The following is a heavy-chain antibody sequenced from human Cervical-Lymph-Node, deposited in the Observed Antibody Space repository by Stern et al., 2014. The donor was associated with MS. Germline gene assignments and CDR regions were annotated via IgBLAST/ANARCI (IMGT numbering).Heavy chain of an antibody. CDR1: GFIFSNYA. CDR3: GRDTCRGGGCYFRY. J-gene: IGHJ4*02. CDR2: VSIDGSKQ. V-gene: IGHV3-30-3*01. Sequence: VQLVESGGGVVQPGRSLRLSCAASGFIFSNYAMHWVRQAPGKGLDSEAFVSIDGSKQFYADSVLDRFTITTDDANNTLYLQMNSLRPEDTAVYYCGRDTCRGGGCYFRYWGQGILITVSS. D-gene: IGHD2-15*01.